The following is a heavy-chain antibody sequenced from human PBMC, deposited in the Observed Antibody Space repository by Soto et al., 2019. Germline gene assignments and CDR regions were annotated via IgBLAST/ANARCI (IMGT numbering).Heavy chain of an antibody. Sequence: QLQLQESGPGLVKPSETLSLTCTVSGGSISSSSYYWGWIRQPPGKGLEWIGSIYYSGSTYYNPSLKSRVTISVDTSKNQFSLKLSSVTAADTAVYYCARLSIVVVASGWFDPWGQGTLVTVSS. CDR3: ARLSIVVVASGWFDP. CDR2: IYYSGST. J-gene: IGHJ5*02. CDR1: GGSISSSSYY. V-gene: IGHV4-39*01. D-gene: IGHD2-15*01.